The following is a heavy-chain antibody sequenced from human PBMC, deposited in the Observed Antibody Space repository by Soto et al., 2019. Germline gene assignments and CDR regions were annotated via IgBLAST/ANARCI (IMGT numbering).Heavy chain of an antibody. J-gene: IGHJ6*02. CDR2: ISSSGSTI. CDR3: ARDDPYSSSWYGNGMDV. D-gene: IGHD6-13*01. Sequence: PGGSLRLSCAASGFTFSSYEMNWVRQAPGKGLEWVSCISSSGSTIYYADSVKGRFTISRDNAKNSLYLQMNSLRAEDTAVYYCARDDPYSSSWYGNGMDVWGQGTTVTVSS. V-gene: IGHV3-48*03. CDR1: GFTFSSYE.